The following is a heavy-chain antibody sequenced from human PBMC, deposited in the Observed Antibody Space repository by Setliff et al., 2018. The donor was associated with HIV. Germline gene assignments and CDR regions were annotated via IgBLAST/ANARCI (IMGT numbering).Heavy chain of an antibody. CDR1: GYTFTNYD. Sequence: ASVKVSCKASGYTFTNYDINWVRQVTGQRLEWMGWMNPNSGNTGYGQRFQGRVTMTRDTSISTAYMELSNLGSEDTAVYYCARRIGFDVWGQGTMVTVSS. J-gene: IGHJ3*01. D-gene: IGHD2-15*01. CDR3: ARRIGFDV. CDR2: MNPNSGNT. V-gene: IGHV1-8*01.